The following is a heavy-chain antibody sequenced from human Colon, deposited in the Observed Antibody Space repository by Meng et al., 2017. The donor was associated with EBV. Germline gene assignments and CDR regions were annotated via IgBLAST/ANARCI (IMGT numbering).Heavy chain of an antibody. D-gene: IGHD6-19*01. CDR3: ARRLAALDY. Sequence: QVHLQQWGPGLLKPSETLSLSCAGYGGSFGGFYWTWIRQPPGKGLEWVAEINYSGNTNYSPSLKSRVTISIDTSKNQFSLKLSSVTAADTAIYYCARRLAALDYWGQGTLVTVSA. CDR1: GGSFGGFY. CDR2: INYSGNT. J-gene: IGHJ4*02. V-gene: IGHV4-34*01.